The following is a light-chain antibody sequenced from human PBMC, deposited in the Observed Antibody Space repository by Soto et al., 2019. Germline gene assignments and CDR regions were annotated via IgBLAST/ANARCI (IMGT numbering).Light chain of an antibody. CDR1: QSINQY. J-gene: IGKJ1*01. CDR2: GAS. V-gene: IGKV1-39*01. Sequence: DIQMTQSPSSLSASVGDSVTITCRASQSINQYLHWFQHKPGKAPKLLIYGASTLQGGVPSRFSGSGSGTDFTLTISSLHPEDFATYFCQQSYNTPRTFGQGTRVETK. CDR3: QQSYNTPRT.